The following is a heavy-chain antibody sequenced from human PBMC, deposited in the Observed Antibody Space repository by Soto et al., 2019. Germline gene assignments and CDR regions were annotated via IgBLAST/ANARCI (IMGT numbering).Heavy chain of an antibody. CDR2: IKQDGSEK. J-gene: IGHJ3*02. Sequence: GGSLRLSGAATGFIFSSYWMSWVRQAPGKGLEWVANIKQDGSEKYYVDSAKGRFTISRDNAKNSLHPQMNSLRAEDTAVYYCARGFNSALDIWGQGKMVTVSS. CDR1: GFIFSSYW. CDR3: ARGFNSALDI. V-gene: IGHV3-7*01.